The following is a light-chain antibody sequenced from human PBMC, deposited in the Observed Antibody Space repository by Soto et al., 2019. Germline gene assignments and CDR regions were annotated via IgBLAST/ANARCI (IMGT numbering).Light chain of an antibody. CDR2: GAS. J-gene: IGKJ2*03. CDR3: QQYNDWPYS. V-gene: IGKV3-15*01. Sequence: EIVMTQSPATLSVSPGERATLSCRTSQSIGSSLAWYRQKVGQAPRLLIYGASTRAAAIPARFSGSGSGTEFTLIISSLQSEDFAVYYCQQYNDWPYSFGQGTKLEIK. CDR1: QSIGSS.